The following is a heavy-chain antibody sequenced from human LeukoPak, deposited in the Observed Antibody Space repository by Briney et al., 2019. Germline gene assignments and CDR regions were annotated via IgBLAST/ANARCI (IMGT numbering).Heavy chain of an antibody. D-gene: IGHD1-26*01. CDR1: GVSISSYY. CDR2: IYYSGTS. V-gene: IGHV4-59*01. Sequence: SETLSLTCSVSGVSISSYYWSWIRQPPGKGLKWIGYIYYSGTSKYNPSLKSRVTISVDTSKNQFSLKLTSVTAADTAVYYCVRSGGSYSPVDYWGQGTLVTVSS. CDR3: VRSGGSYSPVDY. J-gene: IGHJ4*02.